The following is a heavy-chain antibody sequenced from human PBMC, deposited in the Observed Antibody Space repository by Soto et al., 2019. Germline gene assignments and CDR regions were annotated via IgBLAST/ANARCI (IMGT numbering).Heavy chain of an antibody. D-gene: IGHD3-3*01. Sequence: EVQLVETGGGLIQPGGSLRLSCAASGFTVSSNYMSWVRQAPGKGLEWVSVIYSGGSTYYADSVKGRFTISRDNSKNTLYLQMNSLRAEDTAVYYCARVGAGDFWSGYPPAWFDPWGQGTLVTVSS. V-gene: IGHV3-53*02. CDR2: IYSGGST. J-gene: IGHJ5*02. CDR1: GFTVSSNY. CDR3: ARVGAGDFWSGYPPAWFDP.